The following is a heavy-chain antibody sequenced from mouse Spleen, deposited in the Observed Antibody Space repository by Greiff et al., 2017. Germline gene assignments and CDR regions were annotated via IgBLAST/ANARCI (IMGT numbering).Heavy chain of an antibody. CDR2: INPSNGGT. D-gene: IGHD2-4*01. CDR1: GYTFTSYW. J-gene: IGHJ3*01. CDR3: ARCMITTAWFAY. V-gene: IGHV1-53*01. Sequence: QVQLQQPGTELVKPGASGYTFTSYWMHWVKQRPGQGLEWIGNINPSNGGTNYNEKFKSKATLTVDKSSSTAYMQLSSLTSEDSAVYYCARCMITTAWFAYWGQGTLVTVSA.